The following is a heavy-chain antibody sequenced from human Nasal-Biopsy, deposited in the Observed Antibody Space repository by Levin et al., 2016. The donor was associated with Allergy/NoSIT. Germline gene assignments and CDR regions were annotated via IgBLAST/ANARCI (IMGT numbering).Heavy chain of an antibody. J-gene: IGHJ4*02. Sequence: SETLSLTCAISGDSVSNNRAAWNWIRQSPWRGLEWLGRTYYRSKWYNDYAISVESRVTINPDTSKNQFSLQLNSVSADDTAVYYCARDYWGGFDYWGQGTLVTGSS. CDR2: TYYRSKWYN. CDR3: ARDYWGGFDY. D-gene: IGHD7-27*01. V-gene: IGHV6-1*01. CDR1: GDSVSNNRAA.